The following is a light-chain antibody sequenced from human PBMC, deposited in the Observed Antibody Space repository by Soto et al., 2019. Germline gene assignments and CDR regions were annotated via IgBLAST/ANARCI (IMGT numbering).Light chain of an antibody. CDR3: GTWDSSLGAGV. CDR2: DNN. Sequence: QSVLTQPPSVSAAPGQKVTISCSGSSSNIGNNYVSWYQQLPGTAPKLLIYDNNKRPSGIPDRFSGSKSGTSATLAITGLQTGDEADYYCGTWDSSLGAGVFGGGTKLTVL. J-gene: IGLJ2*01. V-gene: IGLV1-51*01. CDR1: SSNIGNNY.